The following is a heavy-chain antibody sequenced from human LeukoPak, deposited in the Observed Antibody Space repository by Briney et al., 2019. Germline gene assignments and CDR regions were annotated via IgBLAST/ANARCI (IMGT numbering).Heavy chain of an antibody. CDR3: ARGFSKANFDY. V-gene: IGHV1-69*13. D-gene: IGHD3-10*01. J-gene: IGHJ4*02. CDR2: IIPIFGTA. Sequence: SVKVSCKASGRTFSSYAISWVRQAPGQGLEWMGGIIPIFGTANYAQKFQGRVTITADESTSTVYMELSSLRSEDTAVYFCARGFSKANFDYWGQGTLVTVSS. CDR1: GRTFSSYA.